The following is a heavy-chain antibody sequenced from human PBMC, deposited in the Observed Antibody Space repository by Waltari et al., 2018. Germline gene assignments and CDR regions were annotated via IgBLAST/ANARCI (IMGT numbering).Heavy chain of an antibody. V-gene: IGHV3-48*03. CDR3: ARGWGEDYVVGPDAFDI. CDR1: GFTFSSYE. Sequence: EVQLVESGGGLVQPGGSLRLSCAASGFTFSSYEMNWVRQAPGKGLEWVSYISSSGSTIYYADSVKGRFTISRDNAKNSLYLQMNSLRAEDTAVYYCARGWGEDYVVGPDAFDIWGQGTMVTVSS. J-gene: IGHJ3*02. D-gene: IGHD4-17*01. CDR2: ISSSGSTI.